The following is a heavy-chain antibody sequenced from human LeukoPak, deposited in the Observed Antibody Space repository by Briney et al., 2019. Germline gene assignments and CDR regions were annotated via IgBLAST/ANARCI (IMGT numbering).Heavy chain of an antibody. CDR3: ARIEGPTDY. CDR1: GGSFSGYY. CDR2: INHSGST. J-gene: IGHJ4*02. D-gene: IGHD4-4*01. V-gene: IGHV4-34*01. Sequence: SETLSLTCAVYGGSFSGYYWSWIRQPPGKGLEWIGEINHSGSTNYNPSLKSRVTISVDTSKNQFSLKLSSVTAADTAVYYCARIEGPTDYWGQGTLVTVSS.